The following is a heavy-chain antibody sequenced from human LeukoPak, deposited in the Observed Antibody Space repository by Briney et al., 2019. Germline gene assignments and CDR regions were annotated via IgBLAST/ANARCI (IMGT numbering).Heavy chain of an antibody. Sequence: SETLSLTCAVYGGSFSGYYWSWIRQPPGKGLEWIGEINHSGSTNYNPSLKSRVTISVDTSKNQFSLKLSSVTAADTAVYYCASRMYYHDSSGMTYNWFDPWGQGTLVTVSS. J-gene: IGHJ5*02. D-gene: IGHD3-22*01. V-gene: IGHV4-34*01. CDR3: ASRMYYHDSSGMTYNWFDP. CDR2: INHSGST. CDR1: GGSFSGYY.